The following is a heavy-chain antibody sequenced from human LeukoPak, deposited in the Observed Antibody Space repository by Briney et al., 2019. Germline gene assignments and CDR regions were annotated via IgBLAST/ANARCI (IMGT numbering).Heavy chain of an antibody. J-gene: IGHJ4*02. CDR3: ARYGSGTSYITNYFDY. CDR1: GFTFDDYD. D-gene: IGHD3-10*01. CDR2: INWNGGST. V-gene: IGHV3-20*04. Sequence: GGSLRLSCAASGFTFDDYDMSWVRQAPGKGLEWVSGINWNGGSTGYADSVKGRFTISRDNARNSLYLQMKSLRDEDTAVYYCARYGSGTSYITNYFDYWGQGTLVTVSS.